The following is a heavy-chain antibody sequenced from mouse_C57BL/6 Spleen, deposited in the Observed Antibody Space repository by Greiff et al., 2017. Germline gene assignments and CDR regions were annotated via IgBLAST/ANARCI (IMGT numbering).Heavy chain of an antibody. CDR1: GYAFSSSW. Sequence: VKLQESGPELVKPGASVKISCKASGYAFSSSWMNWVKQRPGKGLEWIGRIYPGDGDTNYNGKFKGKATLAADKSSSTAYMQLSSLTSEDSAVYFCTRSTVGGFDYWGQGTTLTVSS. J-gene: IGHJ2*01. CDR3: TRSTVGGFDY. CDR2: IYPGDGDT. D-gene: IGHD1-1*01. V-gene: IGHV1-82*01.